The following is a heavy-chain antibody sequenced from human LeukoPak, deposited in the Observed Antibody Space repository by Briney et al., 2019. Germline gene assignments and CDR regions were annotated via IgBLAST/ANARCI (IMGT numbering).Heavy chain of an antibody. Sequence: VASVKVSCKASGYTFITYGISWVRQAPGQGLEWMGWISPYNGNTNYAQKLQGRVTMTTDTSTSTASMELRSLRSDDTALYYCARGGYCSGGSCYSGIIDYWGQGTLVTVSS. CDR3: ARGGYCSGGSCYSGIIDY. J-gene: IGHJ4*02. CDR2: ISPYNGNT. D-gene: IGHD2-15*01. V-gene: IGHV1-18*01. CDR1: GYTFITYG.